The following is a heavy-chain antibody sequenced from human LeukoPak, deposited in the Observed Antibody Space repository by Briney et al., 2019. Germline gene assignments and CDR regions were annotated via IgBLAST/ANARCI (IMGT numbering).Heavy chain of an antibody. CDR1: GYSFTGYF. Sequence: ASVKVSCKTSGYSFTGYFMHWVRQAPGQGPEWMGWINPNSGDTKCAQRFQGRVTVTRDTSINTAYMELRRLTSDDTAVYYCARVPSMIRGVVNYGMDVWGQGTTVTVSS. D-gene: IGHD3-10*01. CDR3: ARVPSMIRGVVNYGMDV. J-gene: IGHJ6*02. V-gene: IGHV1-2*02. CDR2: INPNSGDT.